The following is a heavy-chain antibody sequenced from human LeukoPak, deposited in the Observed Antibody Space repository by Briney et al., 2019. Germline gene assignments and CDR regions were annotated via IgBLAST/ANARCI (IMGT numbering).Heavy chain of an antibody. V-gene: IGHV3-53*01. Sequence: GGSLRLSCAASGFTVSSNYMSWVRQAPGKGLEWVSIIYSGGNAYYADYLKGRFTIYRDNSRNTVYLQMNSLRAEDTAVYYCASLWAGNYWGQGTLVTVSS. CDR2: IYSGGNA. J-gene: IGHJ4*02. D-gene: IGHD3-10*01. CDR1: GFTVSSNY. CDR3: ASLWAGNY.